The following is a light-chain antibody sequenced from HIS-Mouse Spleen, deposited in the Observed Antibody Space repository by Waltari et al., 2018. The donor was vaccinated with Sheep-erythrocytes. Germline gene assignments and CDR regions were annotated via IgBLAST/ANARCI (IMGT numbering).Light chain of an antibody. CDR3: QQYYSTPLT. V-gene: IGKV4-1*01. CDR2: WAY. Sequence: DIVMTQSPDSLAVSLGERATINCKSSQSVLYSSNNKNYLAWYQQKQGQPPKLRLYWAYTRQSGVPDRFSGSGSGTDFTLTISSLQAEDVAVYYCQQYYSTPLTFGGGTKVEIK. CDR1: QSVLYSSNNKNY. J-gene: IGKJ4*01.